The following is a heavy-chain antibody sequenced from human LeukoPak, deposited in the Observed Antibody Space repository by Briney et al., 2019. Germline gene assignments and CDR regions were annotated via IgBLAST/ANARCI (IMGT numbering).Heavy chain of an antibody. CDR3: ARVSSSWYETSWFDP. V-gene: IGHV1-69*05. CDR2: IIPIFGTA. CDR1: GGTFSSYA. Sequence: SVKVSCKASGGTFSSYAIGWVRQAPGQGLEWMGGIIPIFGTANYAQKFQGRVTITTDESTSTAYMELSSLRSEDTAVYYCARVSSSWYETSWFDPWGQGTLVTVSS. D-gene: IGHD6-13*01. J-gene: IGHJ5*02.